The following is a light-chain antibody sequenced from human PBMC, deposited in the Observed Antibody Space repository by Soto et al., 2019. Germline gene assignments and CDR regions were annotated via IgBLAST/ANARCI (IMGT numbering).Light chain of an antibody. V-gene: IGKV4-1*01. CDR1: QSLLYSSNNKNY. J-gene: IGKJ5*01. Sequence: DIVMSQSPDSLAVTLGERATINCKSCQSLLYSSNNKNYLSWYQQRPGQPPRLLIYWASTRQSGVPDRFSGSGSGTDFTLTIRSLQAEDVAVYYCQQYYNIPITFGQGTRLEIK. CDR2: WAS. CDR3: QQYYNIPIT.